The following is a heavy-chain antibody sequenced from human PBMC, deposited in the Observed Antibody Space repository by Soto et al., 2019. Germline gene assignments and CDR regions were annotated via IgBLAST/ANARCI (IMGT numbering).Heavy chain of an antibody. V-gene: IGHV3-74*01. CDR3: ARGGVEPFDY. Sequence: EVQLVESGGGLVQSGGSLRLACAASGFTFRNYWMHWVRQAPGKGLVWVSRISDYGRINYADSVKGRFTISRDDAKSEVYLQMNNLRAEDTAVYYCARGGVEPFDYWGQGALVTVSS. CDR2: ISDYGRI. D-gene: IGHD3-3*01. J-gene: IGHJ4*02. CDR1: GFTFRNYW.